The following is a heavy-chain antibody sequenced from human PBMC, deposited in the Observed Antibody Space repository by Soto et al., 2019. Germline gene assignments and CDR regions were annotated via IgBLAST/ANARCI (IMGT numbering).Heavy chain of an antibody. J-gene: IGHJ4*02. CDR2: IIHSGST. D-gene: IGHD5-18*01. V-gene: IGHV4-34*12. Sequence: SETLSLTCAVYGGSLSGYSWNWIRQPPGKGLEWIGEIIHSGSTNYTPSLKSRVTISLDTSKNQFSLKLSSVTAADTAVYFCARGKGSWAAGYSFRFLNDYWGPGTSVTVSS. CDR1: GGSLSGYS. CDR3: ARGKGSWAAGYSFRFLNDY.